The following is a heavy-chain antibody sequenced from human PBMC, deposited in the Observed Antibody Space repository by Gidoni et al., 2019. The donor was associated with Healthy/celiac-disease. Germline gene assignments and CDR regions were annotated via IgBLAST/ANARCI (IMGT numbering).Heavy chain of an antibody. V-gene: IGHV3-23*01. CDR3: AKAINYYDSSGYPSGFDY. D-gene: IGHD3-22*01. CDR2: ISGSGGST. CDR1: AFTFSSSA. Sequence: EVQLLESGGGLVQPGGSLRLSCAASAFTFSSSAMSWVRQAPGTGLEWGTAISGSGGSTYYADSVKGRFTISRDNSKNTLYLQMNSLRAEDTAVYYCAKAINYYDSSGYPSGFDYWGQGTLVTVSS. J-gene: IGHJ4*02.